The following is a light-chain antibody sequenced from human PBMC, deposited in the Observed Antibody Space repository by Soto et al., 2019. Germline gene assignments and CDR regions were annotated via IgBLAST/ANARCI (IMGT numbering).Light chain of an antibody. CDR3: SSYTSSGSVI. CDR2: DVN. CDR1: SSDVGAYDY. J-gene: IGLJ2*01. V-gene: IGLV2-14*03. Sequence: QSALTQPASVSGSPGQSIAISCTGTSSDVGAYDYVSWYQQHPGKAPKLMINDVNHRPSGVSNRFSGSKSGNTASLTISGLQAEDEADYYCSSYTSSGSVIFGGGTKFTVL.